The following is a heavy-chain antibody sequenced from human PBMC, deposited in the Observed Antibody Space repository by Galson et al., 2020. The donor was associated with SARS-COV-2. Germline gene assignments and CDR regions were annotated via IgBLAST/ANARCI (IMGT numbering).Heavy chain of an antibody. D-gene: IGHD6-6*01. CDR1: RFTFITSA. CDR3: AAFIARPAY. CDR2: IVDCSGKT. Sequence: SVPVSRLASRFTFITSAVQWLRPPRAKRLAWIGWIVDCSGKTNYPQKFQERVSITRDMSTNTAYLELSGLGYEDPSVYYCAAFIARPAYWGQGTLVTVSS. J-gene: IGHJ4*02. V-gene: IGHV1-58*01.